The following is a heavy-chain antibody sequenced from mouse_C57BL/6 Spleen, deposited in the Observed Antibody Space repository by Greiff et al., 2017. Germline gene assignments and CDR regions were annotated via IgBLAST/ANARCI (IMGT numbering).Heavy chain of an antibody. CDR3: ARSRGNYVDY. V-gene: IGHV1-59*01. CDR1: GYTFTSYW. Sequence: VQLQQPGAELVRPGPSVKLSCKASGYTFTSYWMHWVKQRPGQGLEWIGVIDPSDSYTNYNQKFKGKATLTVDTSSSTAYMQLSSLTSEDSAVYYCARSRGNYVDYWGQGTTLTVSS. CDR2: IDPSDSYT. J-gene: IGHJ2*01.